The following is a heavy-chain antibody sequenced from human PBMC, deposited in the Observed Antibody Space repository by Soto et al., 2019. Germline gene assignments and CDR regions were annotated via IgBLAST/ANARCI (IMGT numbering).Heavy chain of an antibody. CDR1: GGSIATTNFY. D-gene: IGHD6-13*01. J-gene: IGHJ4*02. V-gene: IGHV4-39*02. CDR2: IYYNGAT. CDR3: AKEGRGSSWYGGDY. Sequence: QVQLQESGPGLVKPSETLSLTCIVSGGSIATTNFYWAWIRQPPGKGLEWIATIYYNGATQYNPSLKNRVTISVDTSKNQFSLKVNSVTAADTAVYYCAKEGRGSSWYGGDYWGQGTLVTVSS.